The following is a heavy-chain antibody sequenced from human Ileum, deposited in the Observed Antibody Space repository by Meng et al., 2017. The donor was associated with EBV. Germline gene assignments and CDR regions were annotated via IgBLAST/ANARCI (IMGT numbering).Heavy chain of an antibody. CDR2: TSHSGST. CDR1: GGSISRSDW. Sequence: QVHRQDSGPGLVKPSETPSFPCAVSGGSISRSDWWRWVRQPPGKGLEWIGETSHSGSTNYSPSLKSRVTISLDKSKNQLSLKLNSVTAADMAVYYCASSDYYLSDYWGQGTLVTVSS. CDR3: ASSDYYLSDY. D-gene: IGHD3-22*01. V-gene: IGHV4-4*02. J-gene: IGHJ4*02.